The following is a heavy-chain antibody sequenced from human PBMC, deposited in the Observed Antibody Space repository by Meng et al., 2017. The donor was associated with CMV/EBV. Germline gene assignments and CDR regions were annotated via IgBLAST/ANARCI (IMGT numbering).Heavy chain of an antibody. Sequence: FTFSSYSTNWVRQPPGNGLEWVSSISSSSSYISYADSVKGRLTISRDNAKNSLYLQMNSLRAEDTAVYYCARDAEYYDILTGHSYFDYWGQGTLVTVSS. J-gene: IGHJ4*02. CDR2: ISSSSSYI. CDR1: FTFSSYS. CDR3: ARDAEYYDILTGHSYFDY. V-gene: IGHV3-21*01. D-gene: IGHD3-9*01.